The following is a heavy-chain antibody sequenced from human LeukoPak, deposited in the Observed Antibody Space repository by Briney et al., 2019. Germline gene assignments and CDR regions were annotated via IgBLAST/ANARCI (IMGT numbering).Heavy chain of an antibody. J-gene: IGHJ4*02. V-gene: IGHV3-21*01. D-gene: IGHD4-11*01. CDR2: ISSSSSYI. CDR3: ARDRLTDPFDY. Sequence: GSLRLSCAASGFTLSSYSMNWVRQAPGKGLEWVSSISSSSSYIYYADSVKGRFTISRDNAKNSLYLQMNSLRAEDTAVYYCARDRLTDPFDYWGQGTLVTVSS. CDR1: GFTLSSYS.